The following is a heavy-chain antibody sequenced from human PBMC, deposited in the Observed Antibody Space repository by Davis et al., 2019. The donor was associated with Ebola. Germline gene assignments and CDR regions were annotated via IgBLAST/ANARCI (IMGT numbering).Heavy chain of an antibody. CDR2: ISSSGSTI. Sequence: GESLKISCAASGFTFSDYYMSWIRQAPGKGLEWVSYISSSGSTIYYADSVKGRFTISRDNAKNSLYLQMNSLRAEDTAVYYCARGNGQNYGSALDYWGQRTLVTVSS. J-gene: IGHJ4*02. D-gene: IGHD3-10*01. V-gene: IGHV3-11*04. CDR1: GFTFSDYY. CDR3: ARGNGQNYGSALDY.